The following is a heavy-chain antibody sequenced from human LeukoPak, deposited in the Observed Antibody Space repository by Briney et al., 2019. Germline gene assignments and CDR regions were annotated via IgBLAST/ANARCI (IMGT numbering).Heavy chain of an antibody. J-gene: IGHJ4*02. CDR1: GFTFSTYW. CDR3: ARGLRWSDY. V-gene: IGHV3-7*01. CDR2: IKADGSGK. Sequence: GGSLRLSCAASGFTFSTYWMSWVRQAPGKGLEWVANIKADGSGKNYVDSVKGRFTISRDDAKNSLYLQMNSLRVEDTAVYYCARGLRWSDYWGQGTLVTVSS. D-gene: IGHD4-23*01.